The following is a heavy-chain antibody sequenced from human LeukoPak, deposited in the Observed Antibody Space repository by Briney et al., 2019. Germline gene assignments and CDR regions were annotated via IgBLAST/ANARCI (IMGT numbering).Heavy chain of an antibody. D-gene: IGHD2-2*02. CDR1: GGTFSSYA. V-gene: IGHV1-69*13. CDR2: IIPIFGTA. J-gene: IGHJ4*02. Sequence: SVKVSCKASGGTFSSYAISWVRQAPGQGLEWMGGIIPIFGTANYAQKFQGRVTITADESTSTAYMELGSLRSEDTAVYYCARDGGYCSRTDCNTLDYWGQGTLVTVSS. CDR3: ARDGGYCSRTDCNTLDY.